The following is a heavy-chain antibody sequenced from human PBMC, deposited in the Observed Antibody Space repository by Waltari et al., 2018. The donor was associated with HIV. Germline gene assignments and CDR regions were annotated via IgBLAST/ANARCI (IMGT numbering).Heavy chain of an antibody. D-gene: IGHD2-15*01. J-gene: IGHJ4*02. CDR1: GGSISSGSYS. CDR2: IYTSGST. CDR3: ARYYCSGGSCSDY. Sequence: QVQLQESGPGLVKTSQTLSLPCTVTGGSISSGSYSWSWIRPPAWKGLEWIGRIYTSGSTNYNPSLKSRVTISVDTSKNQFSLKLSSVTAADTAVYYCARYYCSGGSCSDYWGQGTLVTVSS. V-gene: IGHV4-61*02.